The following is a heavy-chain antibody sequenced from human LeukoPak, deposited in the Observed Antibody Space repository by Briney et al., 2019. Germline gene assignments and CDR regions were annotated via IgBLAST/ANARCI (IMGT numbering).Heavy chain of an antibody. CDR2: IYSGGST. V-gene: IGHV3-53*01. Sequence: PGGSLRLSCAASGFTVSSNYMSWVRQAPGKGLEWVSVIYSGGSTYYADSVKGRFTISRDNSKNTLYLQMNSLRAEDTAVYYCARVEIAAAGTSPTHTFDYWGQGTLVTVSS. CDR3: ARVEIAAAGTSPTHTFDY. D-gene: IGHD6-13*01. CDR1: GFTVSSNY. J-gene: IGHJ4*02.